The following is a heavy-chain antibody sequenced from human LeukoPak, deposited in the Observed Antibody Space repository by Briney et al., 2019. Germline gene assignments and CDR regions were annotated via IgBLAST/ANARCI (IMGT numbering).Heavy chain of an antibody. Sequence: PGGSLRLSCAASGFTFSSYWMSWVRQAPGKGLEWVANIKQDGSEKYYVDSVKGRFTISRDNAKNSLYLQMNSLRAEDTAVYYCARDFRLLWFGELFTSYAFDIWGQGTMVTVSS. D-gene: IGHD3-10*01. CDR2: IKQDGSEK. V-gene: IGHV3-7*01. CDR3: ARDFRLLWFGELFTSYAFDI. J-gene: IGHJ3*02. CDR1: GFTFSSYW.